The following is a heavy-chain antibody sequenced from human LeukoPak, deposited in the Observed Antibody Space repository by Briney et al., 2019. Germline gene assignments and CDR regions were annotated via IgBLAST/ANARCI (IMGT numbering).Heavy chain of an antibody. CDR3: ANGYSYGTAFDY. CDR1: GFTFSNYM. V-gene: IGHV3-74*01. Sequence: GGSLRLSCAASGFTFSNYMMHWVRQAPGKGLVWVSRIKSDGITITYADSVKGRFTISRDNAKNTLYLQMNSLRAEDTAVYYCANGYSYGTAFDYWGQGTLVTVSS. CDR2: IKSDGITI. D-gene: IGHD5-18*01. J-gene: IGHJ4*02.